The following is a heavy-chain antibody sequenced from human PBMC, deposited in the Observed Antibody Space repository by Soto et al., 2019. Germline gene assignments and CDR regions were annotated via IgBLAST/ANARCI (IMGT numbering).Heavy chain of an antibody. CDR1: GFTFSSYG. Sequence: QVQLVESGGGVVQPGRSLRLSCAASGFTFSSYGMHWVRQAPGKGLEWVAIIFFDGSDKYYADSVKGRFTISRDNSKNTLYLQMNSLRAEDTAVYYCARDGAGTGVYYFDYWGRGTLVAVSS. V-gene: IGHV3-33*01. CDR2: IFFDGSDK. J-gene: IGHJ4*02. D-gene: IGHD6-13*01. CDR3: ARDGAGTGVYYFDY.